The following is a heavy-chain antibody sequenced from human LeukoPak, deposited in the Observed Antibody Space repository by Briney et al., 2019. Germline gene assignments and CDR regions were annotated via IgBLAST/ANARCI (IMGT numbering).Heavy chain of an antibody. CDR2: ISYDGSNK. Sequence: GGSLRLSCAASGFTFSSYAMHWVRQAPGKGLEWVAVISYDGSNKYYADSVKGRFTISRDNSKNTLYLQMNSLRAEDTAVYYCASGGYFDWLPPCYWGQGTLVTVS. CDR1: GFTFSSYA. D-gene: IGHD3-9*01. V-gene: IGHV3-30-3*01. J-gene: IGHJ4*02. CDR3: ASGGYFDWLPPCY.